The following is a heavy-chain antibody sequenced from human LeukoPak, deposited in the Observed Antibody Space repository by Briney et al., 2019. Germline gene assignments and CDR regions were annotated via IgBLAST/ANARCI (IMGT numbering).Heavy chain of an antibody. J-gene: IGHJ5*02. V-gene: IGHV3-7*05. CDR2: IEGDGSDK. CDR3: ARWRTYIQGFFDP. Sequence: PGGSLRLSCAASGFTFTSYWMGWVRQAPGKGLEWEAHIEGDGSDKEYVDSVKGRFTISRDNAKNSLYLQMNSLRAEDTAVYYCARWRTYIQGFFDPWGQGTLVTVSS. CDR1: GFTFTSYW. D-gene: IGHD1/OR15-1a*01.